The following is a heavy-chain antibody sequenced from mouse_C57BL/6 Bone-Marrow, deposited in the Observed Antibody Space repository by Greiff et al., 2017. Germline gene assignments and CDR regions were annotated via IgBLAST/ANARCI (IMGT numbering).Heavy chain of an antibody. Sequence: QVQLQQPGAELVRPGTSVKLSCKASGYTFTSYWMHWVKQRPGQGLEWIGVIDPSDSYTNYNQKFKGKATLTVDTSSSTAYMQLSRLTSEDSAVYYCARCGYGYDSSFAYWGQGTLVTVSA. D-gene: IGHD2-2*01. V-gene: IGHV1-59*01. CDR3: ARCGYGYDSSFAY. CDR1: GYTFTSYW. CDR2: IDPSDSYT. J-gene: IGHJ3*01.